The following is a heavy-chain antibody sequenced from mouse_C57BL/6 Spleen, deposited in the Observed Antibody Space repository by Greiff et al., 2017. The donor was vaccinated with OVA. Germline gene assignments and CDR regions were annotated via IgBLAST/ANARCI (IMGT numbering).Heavy chain of an antibody. D-gene: IGHD1-1*01. CDR3: ARLFTTVVDFDY. CDR2: INPSNGGT. J-gene: IGHJ2*01. Sequence: QVQLQQSGTELVKPGASVKLSCKASGYTFTSYWMHWVKQRPGQGLEWIGNINPSNGGTNYNEKFKSKATLTVDKSSSTAYMQLSSLTSEDSAVYYCARLFTTVVDFDYWGQGTTLTVSS. V-gene: IGHV1-53*01. CDR1: GYTFTSYW.